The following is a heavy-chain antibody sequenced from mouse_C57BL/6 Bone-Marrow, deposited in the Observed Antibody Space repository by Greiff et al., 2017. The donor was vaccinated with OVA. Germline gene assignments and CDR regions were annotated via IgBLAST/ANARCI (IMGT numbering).Heavy chain of an antibody. D-gene: IGHD1-1*01. J-gene: IGHJ1*03. CDR1: GYTFTSYW. CDR2: IDPSDSYT. Sequence: QVQLQQPGAELVMPGASVKLSCKASGYTFTSYWMHWVKQRPGQGLEWIGEIDPSDSYTNYTQKFKGKSTLTVDKSSSTAYMQLSSLTSEDSAVYYCARSDYYGSSYDWYCDVWGTGTTVTVSS. V-gene: IGHV1-69*01. CDR3: ARSDYYGSSYDWYCDV.